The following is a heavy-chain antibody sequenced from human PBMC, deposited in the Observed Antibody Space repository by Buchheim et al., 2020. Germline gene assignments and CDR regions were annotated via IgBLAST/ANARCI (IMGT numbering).Heavy chain of an antibody. V-gene: IGHV3-48*03. Sequence: VQLVESGGGVVQPGRSLRLSCAASGFTFSSYEMNWVRQAPGKGLEWVSYISSSGSTIYYADSVKGRFTISRDNAKNSLYLQMNSLRAEDTAVYYCAGADSKVHYYYYGMDVWGQGTT. CDR3: AGADSKVHYYYYGMDV. CDR2: ISSSGSTI. CDR1: GFTFSSYE. J-gene: IGHJ6*02.